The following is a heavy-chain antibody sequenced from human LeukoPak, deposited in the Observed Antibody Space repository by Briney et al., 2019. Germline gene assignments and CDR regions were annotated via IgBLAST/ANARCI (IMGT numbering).Heavy chain of an antibody. CDR2: INRG. V-gene: IGHV4-34*01. CDR1: GGSFSDYY. CDR3: ARGSSHFDK. Sequence: SETLSLTRAVYGGSFSDYYWTWIRQAPGKGLEWIGEINRGDYNPSLKSRVTISVGTSKNQFSLKLTSVTAADTGVYYCARGSSHFDKWGQGTLVTVSS. J-gene: IGHJ4*02.